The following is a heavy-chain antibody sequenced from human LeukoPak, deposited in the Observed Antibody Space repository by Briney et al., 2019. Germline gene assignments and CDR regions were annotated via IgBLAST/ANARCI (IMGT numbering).Heavy chain of an antibody. J-gene: IGHJ4*02. CDR3: AKSYSSSWYGGNDY. CDR2: ISWNSGSI. D-gene: IGHD6-13*01. Sequence: PGRSLRLSCAASGFTFDEYAMHWVRQAPGKGLEWVSGISWNSGSIGYADSVKGRFTISRDNAKNSLYLQMNSLRAEDTAFYYCAKSYSSSWYGGNDYWGQGTLVTVSS. V-gene: IGHV3-9*01. CDR1: GFTFDEYA.